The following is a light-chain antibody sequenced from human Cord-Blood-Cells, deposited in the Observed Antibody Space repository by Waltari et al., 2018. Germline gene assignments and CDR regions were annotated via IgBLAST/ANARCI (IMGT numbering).Light chain of an antibody. V-gene: IGKV3-15*01. J-gene: IGKJ2*01. CDR2: GAA. CDR1: QRVSSN. CDR3: QQYNNWPPHA. Sequence: EIVMTQSPATLSVSPGERATLSCRASQRVSSNLAWYQQKPGQAPRLLIYGAATRATGIPARFSGSGSGTEFTLTISSLQSEDCAVYYCQQYNNWPPHAFGQGTKLEIK.